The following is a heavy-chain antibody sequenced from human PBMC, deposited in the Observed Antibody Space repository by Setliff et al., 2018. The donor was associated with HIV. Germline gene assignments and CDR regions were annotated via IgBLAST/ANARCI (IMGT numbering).Heavy chain of an antibody. Sequence: PSETLSLTCSVSGGSISSGSYYWTWIRQPAGKGPEWIGHIYTNGYTNYNPSLKSRVTISVDTSKNQVSLRLTSVTSADTALYYCARESQQYYDILTGFNYYYGMDVWGRGITVTVSS. CDR2: IYTNGYT. V-gene: IGHV4-61*09. CDR3: ARESQQYYDILTGFNYYYGMDV. J-gene: IGHJ6*02. CDR1: GGSISSGSYY. D-gene: IGHD3-9*01.